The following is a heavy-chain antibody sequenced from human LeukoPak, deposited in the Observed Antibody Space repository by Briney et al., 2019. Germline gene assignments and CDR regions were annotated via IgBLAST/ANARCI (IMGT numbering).Heavy chain of an antibody. V-gene: IGHV4-4*07. D-gene: IGHD1-1*01. CDR3: ARDRPLTGTKYYYGMDV. CDR1: GGSISNYY. Sequence: PSETLSLTCTVSGGSISNYYWSWIRQPAGKGLEWIGRIYTSGSTNYNPSLKSRVTMSVDTSKNQFSLKLSSVTAADTAVYYCARDRPLTGTKYYYGMDVWGQGTTVTVSS. J-gene: IGHJ6*02. CDR2: IYTSGST.